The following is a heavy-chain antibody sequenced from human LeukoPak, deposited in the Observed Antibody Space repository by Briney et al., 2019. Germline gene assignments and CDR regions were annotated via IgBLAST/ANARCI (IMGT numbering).Heavy chain of an antibody. CDR1: GGSFSGYY. CDR2: INHSGST. V-gene: IGHV4-34*01. J-gene: IGHJ4*02. D-gene: IGHD3-3*01. Sequence: SETLSLTCAVHGGSFSGYYWSWIRQPPGKGLEWIGEINHSGSTNYNPSLKSRVTISVDTSKNQFSLKLSSVTAADTAVYYCARFPSFWSGYSRRSGYFDYWGQGTLVTVSS. CDR3: ARFPSFWSGYSRRSGYFDY.